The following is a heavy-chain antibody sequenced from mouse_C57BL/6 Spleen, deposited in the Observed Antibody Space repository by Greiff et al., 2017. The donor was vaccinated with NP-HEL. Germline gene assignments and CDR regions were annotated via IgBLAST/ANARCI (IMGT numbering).Heavy chain of an antibody. V-gene: IGHV1-55*01. D-gene: IGHD2-4*01. Sequence: QVQLQQPGAELVKPGASVKMSCKASGYTFTSYWITWVKQRPGQGLEWIGDIYPGSGSTNYNEKFKSKATLTVDTSSSTAYMQLSSLTSEDSAVYYCARNPPIYYDYNYFDYWGQGTTLTVSS. CDR1: GYTFTSYW. CDR3: ARNPPIYYDYNYFDY. CDR2: IYPGSGST. J-gene: IGHJ2*01.